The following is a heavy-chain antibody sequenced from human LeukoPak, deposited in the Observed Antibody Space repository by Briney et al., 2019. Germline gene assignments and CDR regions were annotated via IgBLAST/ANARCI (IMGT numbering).Heavy chain of an antibody. D-gene: IGHD2-2*02. Sequence: SETLSLTCAVYGGSFSGYYWSWIRQPPGKGLEWIGEINHSGSTNYNPSLKSRVTISVDTFKNQFSLKLSSVTAADTAVYYCARGTGEYCSSTSCYTFDYWGQGTLVTVSS. CDR3: ARGTGEYCSSTSCYTFDY. V-gene: IGHV4-34*01. CDR2: INHSGST. CDR1: GGSFSGYY. J-gene: IGHJ4*02.